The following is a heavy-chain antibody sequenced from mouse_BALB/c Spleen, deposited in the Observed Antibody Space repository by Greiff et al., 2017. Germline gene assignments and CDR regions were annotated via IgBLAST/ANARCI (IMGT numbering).Heavy chain of an antibody. CDR3: ARSGYYGSSPLWYFDV. CDR1: GYTFTNYW. D-gene: IGHD1-1*01. Sequence: VKLQESGAELVRPGTSVKISCKASGYTFTNYWLGWVKQRPGHGLEWIGDIYPGGGYTNYNEKFKGKATLTADTSSSTAYMQLSSLTSEDSAVYFCARSGYYGSSPLWYFDVWGAGTTVTVSS. CDR2: IYPGGGYT. V-gene: IGHV1-63*02. J-gene: IGHJ1*01.